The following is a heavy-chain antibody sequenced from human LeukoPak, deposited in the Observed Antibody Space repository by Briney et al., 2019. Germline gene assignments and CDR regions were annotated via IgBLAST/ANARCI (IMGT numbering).Heavy chain of an antibody. CDR3: ARGRAAAGQYFFDY. D-gene: IGHD6-13*01. Sequence: SETLSLTCTVSGGSISGSSYYWGWIRQPPGKGLEWIGSIYYSGSTYYNPSLKSRVTISVDTSKNQFSLKVSSVTAADTAVYYCARGRAAAGQYFFDYWGQGTLVTVSS. CDR2: IYYSGST. J-gene: IGHJ4*02. V-gene: IGHV4-39*01. CDR1: GGSISGSSYY.